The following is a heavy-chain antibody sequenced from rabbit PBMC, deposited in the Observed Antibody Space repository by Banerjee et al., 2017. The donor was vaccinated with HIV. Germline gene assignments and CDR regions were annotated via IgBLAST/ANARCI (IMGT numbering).Heavy chain of an antibody. Sequence: QEHLVESGGGLVQPEGSLTLACKASGFDFSDGYVMCWVRQAPGKGLQWIACINTYTARPVYATWAKGRFTISRTSSTTVTLQMTSLTAADTATYFCARDLATVVGWNFNLWGPGTLVTVS. CDR2: INTYTARP. V-gene: IGHV1S45*01. CDR3: ARDLATVVGWNFNL. D-gene: IGHD3-1*01. CDR1: GFDFSDGYV. J-gene: IGHJ4*01.